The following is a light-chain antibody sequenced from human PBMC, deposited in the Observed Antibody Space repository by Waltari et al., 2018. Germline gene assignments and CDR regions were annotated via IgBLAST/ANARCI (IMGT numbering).Light chain of an antibody. J-gene: IGKJ3*01. CDR2: GTS. V-gene: IGKV3D-20*02. CDR1: RSVSNTY. CDR3: QHRDHWPPDAT. Sequence: EIVLTQSPGTLSLSPGERATLSCRASRSVSNTYLAWYQQKPGQAPRPLIYGTSTRATGIPARFSGSGSGTDFTLTISSLEAEYFAVYYCQHRDHWPPDATFGPGTKVDI.